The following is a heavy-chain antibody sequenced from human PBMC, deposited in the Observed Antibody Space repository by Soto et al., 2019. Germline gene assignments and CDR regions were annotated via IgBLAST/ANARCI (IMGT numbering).Heavy chain of an antibody. Sequence: ASVKVSCKVSGYTLTELSMHWVRQAPGKGLEWMGGFDPEDGETIYAQKFQGRVTMTEDTSTDTAYMELSSLRSEDTAVYYCATSHGGITIFGALAFDIWGQGTMVTVSS. V-gene: IGHV1-24*01. CDR2: FDPEDGET. CDR3: ATSHGGITIFGALAFDI. J-gene: IGHJ3*02. D-gene: IGHD3-3*01. CDR1: GYTLTELS.